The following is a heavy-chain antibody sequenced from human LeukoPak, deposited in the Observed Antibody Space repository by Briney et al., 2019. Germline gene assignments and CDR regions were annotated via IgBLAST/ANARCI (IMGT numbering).Heavy chain of an antibody. V-gene: IGHV4-61*02. D-gene: IGHD3-22*01. CDR3: ARDRSSDYYFSPYFDY. CDR1: GGSISSGGYY. J-gene: IGHJ4*02. Sequence: SETLSLTCTVSGGSISSGGYYWSWIRQPAGKGLEWIGRIHTSGSTNYNPSLKSRVTISVDTSKNQFSLKLSSMTAADTAVYYCARDRSSDYYFSPYFDYWGQGTLVTVSS. CDR2: IHTSGST.